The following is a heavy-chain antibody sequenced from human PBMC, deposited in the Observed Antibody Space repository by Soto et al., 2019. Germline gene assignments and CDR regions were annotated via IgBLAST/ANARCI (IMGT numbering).Heavy chain of an antibody. V-gene: IGHV4-39*01. CDR2: IYYSGST. CDR3: ARSYCSSTSCYDWFAP. Sequence: SETLSLTCTVSGGSIISSSYYWVWIRQPPGKGLEWIGSIYYSGSTYYNPSLKSRVTISVDTSKNQFSLKLSSVTAADTAVYYCARSYCSSTSCYDWFAPWGQGTLVTVS. J-gene: IGHJ5*02. D-gene: IGHD2-2*01. CDR1: GGSIISSSYY.